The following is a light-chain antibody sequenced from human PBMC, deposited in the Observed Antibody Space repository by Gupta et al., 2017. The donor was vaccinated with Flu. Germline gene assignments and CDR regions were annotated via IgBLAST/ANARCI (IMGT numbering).Light chain of an antibody. CDR2: DAS. CDR1: QSVSGY. CDR3: QQRKDWGRT. V-gene: IGKV3-11*01. J-gene: IGKJ4*01. Sequence: PATLSLSPGERATLACRADQSVSGYLVWYQQKSGQAPRLLIYDASNRATGIPARFSGSGSGTDFTLTISSLEPDDFAVYYCQQRKDWGRTFGGGTKVEIK.